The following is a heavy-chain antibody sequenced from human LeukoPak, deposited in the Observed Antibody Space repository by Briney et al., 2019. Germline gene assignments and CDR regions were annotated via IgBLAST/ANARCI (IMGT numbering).Heavy chain of an antibody. J-gene: IGHJ5*02. CDR3: AGQIAVAKGVVWFDP. V-gene: IGHV4-34*01. CDR2: INHSGST. Sequence: SETLSLTCAVYGGSFSGYYWSWIRQPPGKGLEWIGEINHSGSTNYNPSLKSRVTISVDTSKNQFSLKLSSVTAADTAVYYCAGQIAVAKGVVWFDPWGQGTLDTVSS. D-gene: IGHD6-19*01. CDR1: GGSFSGYY.